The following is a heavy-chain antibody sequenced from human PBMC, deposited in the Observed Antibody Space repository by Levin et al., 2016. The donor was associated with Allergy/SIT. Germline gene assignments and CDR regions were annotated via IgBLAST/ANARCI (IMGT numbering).Heavy chain of an antibody. CDR1: GFTLSSYA. Sequence: GESLKISCAASGFTLSSYAMSWVRQAPGKGLEWVSGISGSGITTSYADSVKGRFTISRDNSKNTLYLQMNSLRAEDTALYYCAKSGSGSFDYWGQGTLVTVSS. J-gene: IGHJ4*02. V-gene: IGHV3-23*01. CDR2: ISGSGITT. D-gene: IGHD3-10*01. CDR3: AKSGSGSFDY.